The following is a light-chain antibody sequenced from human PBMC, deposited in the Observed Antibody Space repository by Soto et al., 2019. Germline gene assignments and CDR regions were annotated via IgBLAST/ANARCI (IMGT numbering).Light chain of an antibody. J-gene: IGKJ1*01. Sequence: DIQMTQSPFTPSASVGDRVTITCRASQSINARLAWHQQKPGKAPKVLIYDASNLESGVPSRFSGSGSGREFTLTISSLQPDDFATYYCRQYNSYPWTFGQGTKVDIK. CDR3: RQYNSYPWT. V-gene: IGKV1-5*01. CDR2: DAS. CDR1: QSINAR.